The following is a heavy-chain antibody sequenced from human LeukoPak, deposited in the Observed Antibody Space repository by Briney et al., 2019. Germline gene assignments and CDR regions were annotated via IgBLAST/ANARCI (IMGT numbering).Heavy chain of an antibody. D-gene: IGHD5-24*01. CDR1: GFSFSNYG. V-gene: IGHV3-21*01. J-gene: IGHJ4*02. CDR3: ARVGEKAFHLWPEIDY. Sequence: GGSLRLSCAASGFSFSNYGMNWVRQAPGKGLEWVSSISTSSSYIYYADSVKGRFTISRDNAKNSLYLQMNSLRAEDTAVYYCARVGEKAFHLWPEIDYWGQGTLVTVSS. CDR2: ISTSSSYI.